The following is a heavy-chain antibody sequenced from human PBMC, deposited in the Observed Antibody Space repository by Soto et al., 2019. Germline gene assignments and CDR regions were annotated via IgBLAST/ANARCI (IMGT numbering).Heavy chain of an antibody. D-gene: IGHD3-3*01. V-gene: IGHV4-59*01. CDR2: IYYSGST. CDR1: GGSISSYY. CDR3: ARANYDFWSGIGPPVVLFDY. J-gene: IGHJ4*02. Sequence: PSETLSLTCTVSGGSISSYYWSWIRQPPGKGLEWIGYIYYSGSTNYNPSLKSRVTISVDTSKNQFSLKLSSVTAADTAVYYCARANYDFWSGIGPPVVLFDYWGQGTLVTVSS.